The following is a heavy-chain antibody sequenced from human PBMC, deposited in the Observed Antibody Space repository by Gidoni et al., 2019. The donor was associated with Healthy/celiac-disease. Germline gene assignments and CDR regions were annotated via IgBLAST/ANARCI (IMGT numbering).Heavy chain of an antibody. D-gene: IGHD4-17*01. J-gene: IGHJ3*02. V-gene: IGHV3-23*01. CDR2: ISGSGGST. Sequence: EVQLLASGGGLVQPGWSLRLSCAASGFPFSSYAMSWVRQAPGKGLEWVSAISGSGGSTYYADSVKGRFTISRDKSKNTLYLQMNSLRAEDTAVYYCAKALPTVGDYVGAFDIWGQGTMVTVSS. CDR3: AKALPTVGDYVGAFDI. CDR1: GFPFSSYA.